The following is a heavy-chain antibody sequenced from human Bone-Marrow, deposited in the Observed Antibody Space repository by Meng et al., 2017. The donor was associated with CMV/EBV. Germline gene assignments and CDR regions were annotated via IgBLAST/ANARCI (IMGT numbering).Heavy chain of an antibody. D-gene: IGHD4/OR15-4a*01. CDR3: ASGVYGGSYYYYGMDV. Sequence: GGSLRLSCAASGFTFSDHYMDWVRQAPGKGLEWVGRTRNKANSYTTEYAASVEGRFTISRDDSKNSLYLQMNSLKTEDTAVYYCASGVYGGSYYYYGMDVWGQWNTVTVAS. CDR1: GFTFSDHY. J-gene: IGHJ6*02. V-gene: IGHV3-72*01. CDR2: TRNKANSYTT.